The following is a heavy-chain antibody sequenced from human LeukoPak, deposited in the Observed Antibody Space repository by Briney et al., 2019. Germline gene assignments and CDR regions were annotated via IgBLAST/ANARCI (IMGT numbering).Heavy chain of an antibody. V-gene: IGHV4-34*01. J-gene: IGHJ4*02. CDR1: GFTVSSNY. D-gene: IGHD4-23*01. CDR2: INHSGST. CDR3: ARGRWLGCYFDY. Sequence: GSLRLSCAASGFTVSSNYMSWVRQPPGKGLEWIGEINHSGSTNYNPSLKSRVTISVDTSKNQFSLKLSSVTAADTAVYYCARGRWLGCYFDYWGQGTLVTVSS.